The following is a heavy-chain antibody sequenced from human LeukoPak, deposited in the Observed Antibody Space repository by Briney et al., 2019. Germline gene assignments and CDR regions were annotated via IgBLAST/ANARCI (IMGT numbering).Heavy chain of an antibody. CDR2: ISYDGSNK. Sequence: GGSLRLSCAASGFTFSSYAMSWVRQAPGKGLEWVAVISYDGSNKYYADSVKGRFTISRDNSKNTLYLQMNSLRAEDTAVYYCANGYYDSSGYYGLDAFDIWGQGTMVTVSS. D-gene: IGHD3-22*01. J-gene: IGHJ3*02. CDR1: GFTFSSYA. CDR3: ANGYYDSSGYYGLDAFDI. V-gene: IGHV3-30*18.